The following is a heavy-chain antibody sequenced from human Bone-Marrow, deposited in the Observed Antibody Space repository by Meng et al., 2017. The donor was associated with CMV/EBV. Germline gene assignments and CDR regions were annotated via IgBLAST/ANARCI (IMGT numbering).Heavy chain of an antibody. D-gene: IGHD1-1*01. CDR2: ISSSSSYI. J-gene: IGHJ4*02. V-gene: IGHV3-21*01. CDR3: ANALLGVLLQQG. CDR1: GFTFSSYS. Sequence: GESLKISCAASGFTFSSYSMNWVRQAPGKGLEWVSSISSSSSYIYYADSVKGRFTISRDNAKNSLYLQMNSLRAEDTAVYYCANALLGVLLQQGWGQGTLVTFSS.